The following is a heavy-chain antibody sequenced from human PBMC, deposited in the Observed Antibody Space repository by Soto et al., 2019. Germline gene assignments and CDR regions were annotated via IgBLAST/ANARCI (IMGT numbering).Heavy chain of an antibody. J-gene: IGHJ5*02. CDR2: IDPSDSYT. CDR1: GYSLTSYW. D-gene: IGHD1-20*01. V-gene: IGHV5-10-1*01. Sequence: PGESLKISCKGSGYSLTSYWISWVRQMPGKGLEWMGRIDPSDSYTNYSPSFQGHVTISADKSISTAYLQWSSLKASDTAMYYCARHGGIITGTTHNWFDHWGQGTLVTVSS. CDR3: ARHGGIITGTTHNWFDH.